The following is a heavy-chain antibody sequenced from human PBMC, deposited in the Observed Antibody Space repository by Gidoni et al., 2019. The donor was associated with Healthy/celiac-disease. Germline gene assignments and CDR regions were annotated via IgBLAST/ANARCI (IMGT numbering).Heavy chain of an antibody. V-gene: IGHV3-23*01. D-gene: IGHD3-10*01. CDR1: GFTFSSYA. CDR2: ISGSGGST. J-gene: IGHJ5*02. CDR3: ARGLGVRGVKMYNWFDP. Sequence: EVQLLESGGGLVQPGGSLRLSCAASGFTFSSYAMSWVRQAPGKGLEWVSAISGSGGSTYYADSVKGRFTISRDNSKNTLYLQKNSLRAEDTAVYYCARGLGVRGVKMYNWFDPWGQGTLVTVSS.